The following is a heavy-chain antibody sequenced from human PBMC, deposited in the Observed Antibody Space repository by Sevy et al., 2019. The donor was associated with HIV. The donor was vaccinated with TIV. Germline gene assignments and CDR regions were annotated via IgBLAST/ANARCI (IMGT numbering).Heavy chain of an antibody. V-gene: IGHV4-39*01. CDR1: GGSISSSSYY. Sequence: SETLSLTCTVSGGSISSSSYYWGWIRQPPGKGLEWIGSIYYSGSTYYNPSLKSRVTISVDTSKNQFSLNMSSVTAADTAVYYCARPRRGGLSIDPWGQGTLVTVSS. J-gene: IGHJ5*02. CDR3: ARPRRGGLSIDP. CDR2: IYYSGST. D-gene: IGHD3-16*01.